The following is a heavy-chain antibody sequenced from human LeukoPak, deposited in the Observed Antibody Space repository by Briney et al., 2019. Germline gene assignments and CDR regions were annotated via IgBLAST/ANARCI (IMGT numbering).Heavy chain of an antibody. Sequence: SETLSLTCTDSGGSISSSSYYWGWIRQPPGKGLEWIGSIYYSGSTYYNPSLKSRVTISVDTSKNQFSLKLSSVTAADTAVYYCATAMRRWFDPWGQGTLVTVSS. V-gene: IGHV4-39*01. CDR3: ATAMRRWFDP. CDR1: GGSISSSSYY. J-gene: IGHJ5*02. D-gene: IGHD5-18*01. CDR2: IYYSGST.